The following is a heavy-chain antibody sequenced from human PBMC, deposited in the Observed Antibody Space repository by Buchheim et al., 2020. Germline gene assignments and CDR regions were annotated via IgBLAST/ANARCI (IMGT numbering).Heavy chain of an antibody. CDR3: ARQSGGDYVGYYYYGMDA. CDR1: GGSISSYY. CDR2: IYYSGST. J-gene: IGHJ6*02. V-gene: IGHV4-59*01. D-gene: IGHD4-17*01. Sequence: QVQLQESGPGLVKPSETLSLTCTVSGGSISSYYWSWIRQPPGKGLEWIGYIYYSGSTNYNPSLKSRVTISVDTSKNQFSLKLSSVTAADTAVYYCARQSGGDYVGYYYYGMDAWGQGTT.